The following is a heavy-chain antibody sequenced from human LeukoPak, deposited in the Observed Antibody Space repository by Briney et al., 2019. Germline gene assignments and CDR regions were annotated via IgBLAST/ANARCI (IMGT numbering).Heavy chain of an antibody. J-gene: IGHJ4*02. D-gene: IGHD6-13*01. V-gene: IGHV3-23*01. Sequence: GGSLRLSCAVSVFTFRSYAMSWVPPAPGEGLGWVSAISGSGGRAYSADSVEGGFTISRDNSKNTPYLQMNSPRAEDTAVYYWAKDRGAAAGRAVFDYWGQGTLVTVSS. CDR1: VFTFRSYA. CDR2: ISGSGGRA. CDR3: AKDRGAAAGRAVFDY.